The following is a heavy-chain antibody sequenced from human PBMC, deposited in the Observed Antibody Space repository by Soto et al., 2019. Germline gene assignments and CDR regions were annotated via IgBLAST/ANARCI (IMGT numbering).Heavy chain of an antibody. D-gene: IGHD5-18*01. J-gene: IGHJ6*02. Sequence: PGGSLRLSXAASGFTFSSYGMHWVRQAPGKGLEWMGGIIPIFGTANYAQKFQGRVTITADESTSTAYMELSSLRSENTAVYYCAREAVDTAMVTHGTYYYYYGMDVWGQGTTVTVSS. CDR2: IIPIFGTA. V-gene: IGHV1-69*01. CDR1: GFTFSSYG. CDR3: AREAVDTAMVTHGTYYYYYGMDV.